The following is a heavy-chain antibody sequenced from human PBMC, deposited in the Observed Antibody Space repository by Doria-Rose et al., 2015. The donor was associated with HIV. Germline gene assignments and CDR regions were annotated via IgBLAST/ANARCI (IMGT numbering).Heavy chain of an antibody. J-gene: IGHJ4*02. V-gene: IGHV2-26*01. CDR2: IFSDDER. CDR1: GVSLSSPGMG. D-gene: IGHD6-13*01. CDR3: ARIKSSRWYHKYYFDF. Sequence: ESGPVLVEPTETLTLTCTVSGVSLSSPGMGVSWIRQPPGKALEWLANIFSDDERSHKTSLKSRLTISRGTSKSQVVLTMTDMDPVDTATYYCARIKSSRWYHKYYFDFWGQGTLVIVS.